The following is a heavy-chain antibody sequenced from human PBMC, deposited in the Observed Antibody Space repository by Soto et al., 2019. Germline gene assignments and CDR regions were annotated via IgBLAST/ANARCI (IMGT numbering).Heavy chain of an antibody. CDR1: GYTFTSYY. D-gene: IGHD5-12*01. V-gene: IGHV1-46*01. J-gene: IGHJ6*02. CDR2: INPSGGST. CDR3: ARDSFPGYGAEHSSYGMDV. Sequence: ASVKVSCKASGYTFTSYYMHWVRQAPGQGLEWMGIINPSGGSTSYAQKFQGRVTMTRDTSTSTGYMELSSLRSEATAVFSCARDSFPGYGAEHSSYGMDVWGQGTTVTVPS.